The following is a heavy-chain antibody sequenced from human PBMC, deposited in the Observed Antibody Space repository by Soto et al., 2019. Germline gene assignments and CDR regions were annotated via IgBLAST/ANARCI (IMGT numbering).Heavy chain of an antibody. CDR1: GFTFSSYA. J-gene: IGHJ4*02. CDR3: AKDVGGSLYYFDY. V-gene: IGHV3-23*01. CDR2: VSGSDATA. Sequence: EVQLLESGGGLVQPGGSLRLSCAASGFTFSSYAMTWVRQAPGKGLEWVSAVSGSDATAYFADSVKGRFTVSRDNSKNTLYPQMNSLRTEDTAVYYCAKDVGGSLYYFDYWGQGTLVTVSS. D-gene: IGHD6-13*01.